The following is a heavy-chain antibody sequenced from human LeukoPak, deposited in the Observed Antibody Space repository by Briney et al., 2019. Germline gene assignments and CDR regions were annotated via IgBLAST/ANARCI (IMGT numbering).Heavy chain of an antibody. CDR2: INPSGGST. CDR3: ARRVGSGSATWAFDI. CDR1: GYTFTSYY. D-gene: IGHD6-19*01. V-gene: IGHV1-46*01. Sequence: ASVKVSCKASGYTFTSYYMHWVRQAPGQGLEWMGIINPSGGSTSYAQKFQGRVTMTRDMSTSTVYMELSSLRSEDTAVYYCARRVGSGSATWAFDIWGQGTMVTVSS. J-gene: IGHJ3*02.